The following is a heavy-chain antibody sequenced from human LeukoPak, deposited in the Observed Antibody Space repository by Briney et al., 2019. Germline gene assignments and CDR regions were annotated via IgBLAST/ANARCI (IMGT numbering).Heavy chain of an antibody. CDR1: AFNFSDFS. V-gene: IGHV3-21*01. CDR3: ARDYSSGWYHLDY. CDR2: ISSSGTYK. D-gene: IGHD6-19*01. J-gene: IGHJ4*02. Sequence: GGSLRLSCVASAFNFSDFSMNWVRQAPGKGLEWVSSISSSGTYKYYADSLEGRITISRDNGKNSLFLQVNSLRAEDTAVYYCARDYSSGWYHLDYWGQGILVTVSS.